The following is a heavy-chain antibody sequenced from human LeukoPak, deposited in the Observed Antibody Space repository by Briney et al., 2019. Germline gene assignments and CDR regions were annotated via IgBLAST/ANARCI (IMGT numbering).Heavy chain of an antibody. CDR2: IYYSGIS. CDR3: ARRVATNPTYCFDS. D-gene: IGHD5-24*01. V-gene: IGHV4-59*08. J-gene: IGHJ4*02. CDR1: GGSISTYY. Sequence: SETLSLTCTVSGGSISTYYWTWIRQPPGKGLEWIGFIYYSGISKYNPPLESRVTMSLDASKNQFSLKLDSLTAADTAVYYCARRVATNPTYCFDSWGQGTLVTVPS.